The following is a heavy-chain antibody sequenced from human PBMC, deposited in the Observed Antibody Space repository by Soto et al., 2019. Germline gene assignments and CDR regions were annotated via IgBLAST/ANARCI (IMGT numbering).Heavy chain of an antibody. D-gene: IGHD2-21*02. J-gene: IGHJ5*02. V-gene: IGHV4-30-4*01. Sequence: SETLLVTCIVSAGHIRIGDYCGSWIRKPPGKGPHRIGYIYYSGSTYYNPSLKSRVTISVDTSKNQFSLKLSSVTAADTAVYYCARGTSVVVTPAMYIPQPWFDPWGPGTLVTVSS. CDR1: AGHIRIGDYC. CDR3: ARGTSVVVTPAMYIPQPWFDP. CDR2: IYYSGST.